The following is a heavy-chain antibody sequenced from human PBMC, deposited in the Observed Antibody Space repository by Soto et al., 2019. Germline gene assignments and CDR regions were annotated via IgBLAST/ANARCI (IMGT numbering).Heavy chain of an antibody. D-gene: IGHD4-17*01. V-gene: IGHV4-34*01. CDR1: GGSFSGYY. CDR2: INHSGST. Sequence: SETLSLTCAVYGGSFSGYYWSWIRQPPGKGLEWIGEINHSGSTNYNPSLKSRVTISVDTSKNQFSLKLSSVTAADTAVYYCARVRTTVTTDYYYYYMDVWGKGTTVTVS. J-gene: IGHJ6*03. CDR3: ARVRTTVTTDYYYYYMDV.